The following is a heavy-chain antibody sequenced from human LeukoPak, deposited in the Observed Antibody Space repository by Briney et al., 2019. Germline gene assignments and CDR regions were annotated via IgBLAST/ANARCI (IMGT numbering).Heavy chain of an antibody. D-gene: IGHD1-1*01. CDR1: GGTFSSYA. CDR3: ARGDDARTSYYYYGMDV. J-gene: IGHJ6*02. V-gene: IGHV1-69*13. Sequence: ASVTVSCKASGGTFSSYAISWVRQAPGQGLEWMGGIIPIFGTANYAQKFQGRVTITADESTTTAYMELSSLRSEDTAVYYCARGDDARTSYYYYGMDVWGQGTTVTVSS. CDR2: IIPIFGTA.